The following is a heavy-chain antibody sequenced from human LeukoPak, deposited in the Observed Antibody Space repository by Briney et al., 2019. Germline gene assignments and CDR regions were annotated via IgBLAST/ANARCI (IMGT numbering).Heavy chain of an antibody. D-gene: IGHD6-13*01. Sequence: ASVKVSCKASGYTFTSYDTNWVRQATGQGLEWMGWMNPNSGNTGYAQKFQGRVTMTRNTSISTAYMELSSLRSEDTAVYYCARGRKNIAAELKNWFDPWGQGTLVTVSS. V-gene: IGHV1-8*01. CDR2: MNPNSGNT. CDR1: GYTFTSYD. CDR3: ARGRKNIAAELKNWFDP. J-gene: IGHJ5*02.